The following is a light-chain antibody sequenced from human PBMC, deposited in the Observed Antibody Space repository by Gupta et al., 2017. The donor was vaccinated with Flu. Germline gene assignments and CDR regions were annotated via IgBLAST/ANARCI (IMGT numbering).Light chain of an antibody. CDR3: QQSYSTRWT. CDR1: QSISSY. Sequence: DLQMTQSPSSLSASVGDRVTITCRASQSISSYLNWYQQKPGKAPKLLIYAASSLQSGVPSRFSSSGSGTDFTLTISSLQPEDFATYYCQQSYSTRWTFGQETKVEIK. V-gene: IGKV1-39*01. CDR2: AAS. J-gene: IGKJ1*01.